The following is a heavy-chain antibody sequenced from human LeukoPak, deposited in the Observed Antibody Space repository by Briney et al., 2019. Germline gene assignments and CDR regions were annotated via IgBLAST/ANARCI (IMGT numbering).Heavy chain of an antibody. J-gene: IGHJ4*02. V-gene: IGHV3-21*01. D-gene: IGHD3-10*01. CDR1: GFTFSSYS. CDR2: ISSSSSYI. CDR3: ARDLKGKFDY. Sequence: PGGSLRLSCAASGFTFSSYSMNWVRQAPGKGLEWVSSISSSSSYIYYADSVKGRFTISRDNAKNSLYPQMNSLRAEDTAVYYCARDLKGKFDYWGQGTLVTVSS.